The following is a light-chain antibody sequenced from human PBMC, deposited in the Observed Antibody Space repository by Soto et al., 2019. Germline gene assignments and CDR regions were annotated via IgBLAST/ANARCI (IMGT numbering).Light chain of an antibody. V-gene: IGKV3-20*01. J-gene: IGKJ2*01. Sequence: ESVLTQSPGTLSLSPGERATLSCRASQSVSSSYLAWYQQKPGQAPRLLIYGASTRATGIPDRFSGSGSGTDFTLTISRLEPQDFAVYYCQQYGRSPPYTFGQGTKVDI. CDR1: QSVSSSY. CDR2: GAS. CDR3: QQYGRSPPYT.